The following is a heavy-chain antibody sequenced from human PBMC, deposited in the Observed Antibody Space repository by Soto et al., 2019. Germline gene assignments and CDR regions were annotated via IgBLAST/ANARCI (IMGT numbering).Heavy chain of an antibody. CDR1: GFTVQTYT. CDR2: INSDSRNL. J-gene: IGHJ4*02. Sequence: EVQLVESGGGLVKPGGSLRLSCAVSGFTVQTYTITWVRQAPGMGLEWVSSINSDSRNLYYADSVKGRFTISRDNAKNSLYLQMNSLRVEDTAVYYCARDFIRGPRTLVTVSS. CDR3: ARDFI. V-gene: IGHV3-21*01.